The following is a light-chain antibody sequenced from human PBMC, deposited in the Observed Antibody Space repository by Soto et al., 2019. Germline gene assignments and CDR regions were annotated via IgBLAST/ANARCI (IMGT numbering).Light chain of an antibody. Sequence: EIVLTQSPATLSLSPGERATLSCRASQSITNYVGLYQQKHGQAPRLLIYATSNRAHGIPARFSGSGSGTDFTLTISSLEPEDFSVYYCQQRYSWPVTFGQWTRLEIK. V-gene: IGKV3-11*01. CDR3: QQRYSWPVT. J-gene: IGKJ5*01. CDR1: QSITNY. CDR2: ATS.